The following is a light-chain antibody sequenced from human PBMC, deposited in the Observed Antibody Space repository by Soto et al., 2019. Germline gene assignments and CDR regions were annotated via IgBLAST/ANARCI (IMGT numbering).Light chain of an antibody. J-gene: IGKJ1*01. CDR3: QQYGRP. Sequence: EIVLTQSPGTLSLSPGERATLSCRASQSVTSDYLAWYQQKPGQAPRLLIHGASSRATGIPDRFSGSGSGTDFTLTISRLEAEDFAVYYCQQYGRPFGQGTKVDIK. CDR1: QSVTSDY. V-gene: IGKV3-20*01. CDR2: GAS.